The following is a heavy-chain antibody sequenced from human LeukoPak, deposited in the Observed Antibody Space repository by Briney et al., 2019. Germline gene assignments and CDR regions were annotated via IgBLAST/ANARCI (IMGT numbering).Heavy chain of an antibody. D-gene: IGHD1-7*01. CDR3: ARGRNWNLHFDY. Sequence: PSGTLSLTCIVSGGSISSLNLWSWLRQPPGKGLEWIGNIYYSGSTYYNPSLKSRVTISVDTSKNQFSLKLSSVTAADTAVYYCARGRNWNLHFDYWGQGTLVTVSS. J-gene: IGHJ4*02. CDR2: IYYSGST. CDR1: GGSISSLNL. V-gene: IGHV4-39*01.